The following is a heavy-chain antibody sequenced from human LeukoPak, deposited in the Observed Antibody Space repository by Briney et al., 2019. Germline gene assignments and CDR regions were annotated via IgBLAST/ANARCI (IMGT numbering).Heavy chain of an antibody. J-gene: IGHJ4*02. Sequence: ASVKVSCKASGYTFTGHYIHWVLQAPGQGLEWMGFINPNSGGTNYAQKFQGRVTMTRDTSVSTAYMELGRLTSDDTAVYYCVRVGHTSGWDFDYWGQGTLVTVS. CDR2: INPNSGGT. CDR3: VRVGHTSGWDFDY. CDR1: GYTFTGHY. D-gene: IGHD6-19*01. V-gene: IGHV1-2*02.